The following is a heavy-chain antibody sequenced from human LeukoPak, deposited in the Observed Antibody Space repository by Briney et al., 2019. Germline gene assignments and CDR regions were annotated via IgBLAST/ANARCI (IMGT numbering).Heavy chain of an antibody. CDR2: INPSSGGT. Sequence: ASVKVSCKASGYTFTGYYMHWVRQAPGQGLEWMGRINPSSGGTNYAQKFQGRVTMTRDTSISTAYMELSRLRSDDTAVYYCARGYSSSWYDWYFDLWGRGTLVTVSS. D-gene: IGHD6-13*01. V-gene: IGHV1-2*06. CDR3: ARGYSSSWYDWYFDL. CDR1: GYTFTGYY. J-gene: IGHJ2*01.